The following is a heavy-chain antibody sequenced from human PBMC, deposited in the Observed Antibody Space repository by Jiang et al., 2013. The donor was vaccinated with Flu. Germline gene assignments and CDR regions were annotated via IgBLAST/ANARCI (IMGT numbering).Heavy chain of an antibody. Sequence: GSGLVKPSETLSLTCTVSGGSVSSGSYYWSWIRQPPGKGLEWIGYIYYSGSTNYNPSLKSRVTISVDTSKNQFSLKLSSVTAADTAVYYCARAAFDYSNQWGQGTLVTVSS. CDR1: GGSVSSGSYY. D-gene: IGHD4-11*01. CDR3: ARAAFDYSNQ. V-gene: IGHV4-61*01. CDR2: IYYSGST. J-gene: IGHJ4*02.